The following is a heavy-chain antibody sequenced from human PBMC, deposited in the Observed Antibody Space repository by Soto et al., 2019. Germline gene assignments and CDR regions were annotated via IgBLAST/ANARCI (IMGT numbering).Heavy chain of an antibody. V-gene: IGHV1-69*13. CDR3: ARGDCISTSCYGYYYYGMDV. CDR2: IIPIFGTA. D-gene: IGHD2-2*01. Sequence: SVKVSSKASGGTFSSYAISWVRQAPGQGLEWMGGIIPIFGTANYAQKFQGRVTITADESTSTAYMELSSLRSEDTAVYYCARGDCISTSCYGYYYYGMDVWGQGTTVTVSS. CDR1: GGTFSSYA. J-gene: IGHJ6*02.